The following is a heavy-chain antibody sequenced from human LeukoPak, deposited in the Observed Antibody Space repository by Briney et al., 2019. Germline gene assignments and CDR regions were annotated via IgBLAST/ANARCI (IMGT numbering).Heavy chain of an antibody. D-gene: IGHD6-6*01. J-gene: IGHJ4*02. CDR2: IYPGDSDT. CDR3: ARQSIAAATPKYYFDY. Sequence: GSLKISCKGSGYSFTSYWIGWVRQMPGKGLEWMGIIYPGDSDTRYSPSFQGQVTISADKSISTAYLQWSSLKASDTAMYYCARQSIAAATPKYYFDYWGQGTLVTASS. V-gene: IGHV5-51*01. CDR1: GYSFTSYW.